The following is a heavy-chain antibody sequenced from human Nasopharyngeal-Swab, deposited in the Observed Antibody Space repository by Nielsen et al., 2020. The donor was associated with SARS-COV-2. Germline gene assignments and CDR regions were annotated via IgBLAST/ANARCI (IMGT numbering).Heavy chain of an antibody. CDR2: IYYSGST. CDR1: GGSISSGGNY. CDR3: ARVSSSTSFHTPYYFDY. D-gene: IGHD2-2*02. V-gene: IGHV4-31*03. Sequence: LRLSCTVSGGSISSGGNYWSWIHQHPGKGLEWIGYIYYSGSTYYNPSLKSRVTISVDTSKNQFSLKLSSVTAADTAVYYCARVSSSTSFHTPYYFDYWGQGTLVTVSS. J-gene: IGHJ4*02.